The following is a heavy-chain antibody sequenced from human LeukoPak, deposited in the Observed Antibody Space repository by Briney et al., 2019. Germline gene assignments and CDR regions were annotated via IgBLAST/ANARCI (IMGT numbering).Heavy chain of an antibody. Sequence: SETLSLTCAVYGGSFSGYYWSWIRQPPGKGLEWIGEINHSGSTNYNPSLKSRVTISVDTSKNQFSLKLSSVTAADTAVYYCARGPRQLVRLHKGMFDPWGQGTLVTVSS. J-gene: IGHJ5*02. CDR1: GGSFSGYY. CDR3: ARGPRQLVRLHKGMFDP. V-gene: IGHV4-34*01. D-gene: IGHD6-13*01. CDR2: INHSGST.